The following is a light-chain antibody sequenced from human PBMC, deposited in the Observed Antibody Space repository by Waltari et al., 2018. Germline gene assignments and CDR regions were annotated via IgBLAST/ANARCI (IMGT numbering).Light chain of an antibody. Sequence: SSDLTQPPSMSVSPGQTAAITCSGDRLADKYVYWFQQKSGQAPVAVIRRNTGRPPGIPERFSGSDYGTTNTLLSSGVQPDDEADYYCQSADDSGDHVLFGGGNKLAVL. CDR1: RLADKY. CDR2: RNT. J-gene: IGLJ3*02. CDR3: QSADDSGDHVL. V-gene: IGLV3-25*03.